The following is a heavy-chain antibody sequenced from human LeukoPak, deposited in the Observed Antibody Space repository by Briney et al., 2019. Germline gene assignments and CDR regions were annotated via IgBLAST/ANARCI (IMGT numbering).Heavy chain of an antibody. Sequence: SETLSLTCTASGGSISSGSYYWSWIRQPAGKGLEWIGRIYTSGSTNYNPSLKSRVTISVDTSKNQFSLKLSSVTAADTAVYYCARAKQIVVVNYYFDYWGQGTLVTVSS. J-gene: IGHJ4*02. CDR1: GGSISSGSYY. CDR2: IYTSGST. CDR3: ARAKQIVVVNYYFDY. V-gene: IGHV4-61*02. D-gene: IGHD3-22*01.